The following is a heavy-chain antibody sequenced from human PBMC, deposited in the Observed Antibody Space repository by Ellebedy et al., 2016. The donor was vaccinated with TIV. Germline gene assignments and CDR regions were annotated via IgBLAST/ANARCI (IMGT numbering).Heavy chain of an antibody. CDR2: INPNSGGT. CDR1: AYSFTDND. CDR3: VRDPGSFEPHYYFDY. D-gene: IGHD3-9*01. Sequence: AASVKVSCKASAYSFTDNDIHWVRQAPGQGLEWMGWINPNSGGTHYSQRFQGRVTMTRDTSTSTVSMELSSLGSDDTAVYYCVRDPGSFEPHYYFDYWGQGTLVTVSS. V-gene: IGHV1-2*02. J-gene: IGHJ4*02.